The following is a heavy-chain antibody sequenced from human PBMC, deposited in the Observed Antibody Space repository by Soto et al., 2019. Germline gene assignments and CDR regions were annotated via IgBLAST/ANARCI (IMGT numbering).Heavy chain of an antibody. Sequence: PGGSLRLSCAPSGFTFSSYSMNWVRQAPGKGLKWVSYISSSSSTIYYADSVKGRFTISRDNAKNSLYLQMNSLRAEDTAVYYCARDYVGAYCSSTSCYSDYYYGMDVWGQGT. V-gene: IGHV3-48*01. CDR1: GFTFSSYS. CDR2: ISSSSSTI. D-gene: IGHD2-2*01. CDR3: ARDYVGAYCSSTSCYSDYYYGMDV. J-gene: IGHJ6*02.